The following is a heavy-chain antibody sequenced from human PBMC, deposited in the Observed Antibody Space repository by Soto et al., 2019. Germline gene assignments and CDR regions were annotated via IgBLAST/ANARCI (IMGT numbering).Heavy chain of an antibody. CDR2: IIPIFASP. CDR1: GGTFGNSA. CDR3: ARDKERQQLGGNYYYGIDV. J-gene: IGHJ6*02. D-gene: IGHD6-25*01. V-gene: IGHV1-69*12. Sequence: QVQLVQSGAEVKKPGSSVTVSCKASGGTFGNSAISWVRQAPGQGLEWMGGIIPIFASPDYAQKFQGRVTITADESTSTAYMELTSLGSDDTAVYYGARDKERQQLGGNYYYGIDVWGQGTTVTVSS.